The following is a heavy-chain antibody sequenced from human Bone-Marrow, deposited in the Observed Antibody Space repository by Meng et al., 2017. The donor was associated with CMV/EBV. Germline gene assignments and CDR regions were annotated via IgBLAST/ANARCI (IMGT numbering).Heavy chain of an antibody. CDR1: GYSFTNYW. J-gene: IGHJ4*02. Sequence: KVSCKADGYSFTNYWIGWVRQMSGKGLEWMGITKPGDSEIQYSPSFQGQVTISADKSISTAYLQWGSLRASDTAMYYCARHYNGAGYLEWFFDYWGQGTLVTVSS. D-gene: IGHD3-3*01. CDR2: TKPGDSEI. V-gene: IGHV5-51*01. CDR3: ARHYNGAGYLEWFFDY.